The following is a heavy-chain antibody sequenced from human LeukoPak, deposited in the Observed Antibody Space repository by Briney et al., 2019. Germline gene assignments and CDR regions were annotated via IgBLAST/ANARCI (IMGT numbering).Heavy chain of an antibody. CDR2: IYSSGST. CDR1: GDSISNYY. CDR3: ARRGAIAVAGFYYYYYYMDV. V-gene: IGHV4-4*07. J-gene: IGHJ6*03. Sequence: PSETLSLTCSVSGDSISNYYWSWIRQSAGKGLEWIGRIYSSGSTDYNPSLKSRVSMSVDTSKNQFSLKLSSVTAADTAVYYCARRGAIAVAGFYYYYYYMDVWGKGTTVTISS. D-gene: IGHD6-19*01.